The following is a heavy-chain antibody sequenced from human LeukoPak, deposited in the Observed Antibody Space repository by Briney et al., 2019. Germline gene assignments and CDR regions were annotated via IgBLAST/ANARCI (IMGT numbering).Heavy chain of an antibody. CDR1: GFTFSNVW. D-gene: IGHD3-9*01. CDR3: TTPGTYYDILTGYPLTRF. Sequence: GGSLRLSCTASGFTFSNVWMSWVRQAPAKGLEWVGRIKSKADGGTTDYAAPVKGRFTISRDDSKNTLYLQMNSLKTEDTAVYFCTTPGTYYDILTGYPLTRFWGQGTLVTVSS. V-gene: IGHV3-15*01. J-gene: IGHJ4*02. CDR2: IKSKADGGTT.